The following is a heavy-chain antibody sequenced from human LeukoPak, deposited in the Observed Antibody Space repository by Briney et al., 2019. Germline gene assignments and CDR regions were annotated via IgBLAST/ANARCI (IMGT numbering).Heavy chain of an antibody. D-gene: IGHD3-10*01. CDR2: ISAYNGNT. Sequence: GASVKVSCKASGYTFTSYGIRWVRQATGQGLEWMGWISAYNGNTNYAQKLQGRVTMSTDTSTSTAYMELRSLRSDDTAVYYCARLTMVRGVITGLDAFDIWGQGTMVTVSS. CDR3: ARLTMVRGVITGLDAFDI. J-gene: IGHJ3*02. V-gene: IGHV1-18*04. CDR1: GYTFTSYG.